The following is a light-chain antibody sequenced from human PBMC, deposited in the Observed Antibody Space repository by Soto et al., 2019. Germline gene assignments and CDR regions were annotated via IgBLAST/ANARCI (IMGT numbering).Light chain of an antibody. J-gene: IGKJ3*01. CDR2: GAS. Sequence: EILMTQSPATLSVSPGDRATLSCRASQSVSNNLAWYQQRPGQAPRLLIYGASTRATGIPARFSGSGSGTEFTLTISSLQSEDFAVYYCQQYKKWPLTFGPGTKVDI. CDR1: QSVSNN. CDR3: QQYKKWPLT. V-gene: IGKV3-15*01.